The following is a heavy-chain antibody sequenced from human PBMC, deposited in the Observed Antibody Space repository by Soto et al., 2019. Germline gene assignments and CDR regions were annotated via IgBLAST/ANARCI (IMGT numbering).Heavy chain of an antibody. CDR3: AREVTWGLDV. V-gene: IGHV3-48*02. J-gene: IGHJ6*02. CDR1: GFTFSLYS. CDR2: ISRSSTGI. Sequence: EVQLVESGGGLVQPGGSLRLSCAASGFTFSLYSMSWVRQAPGKGLEWVSYISRSSTGIHYADSVKGRFTISRDDATNSRHLQMNSLRDGDTAVYYCAREVTWGLDVWGQGTTVSISS. D-gene: IGHD3-10*01.